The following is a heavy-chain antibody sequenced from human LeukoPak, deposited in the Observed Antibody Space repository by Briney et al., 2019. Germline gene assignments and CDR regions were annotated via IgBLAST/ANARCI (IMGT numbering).Heavy chain of an antibody. CDR1: GFTFSSYW. CDR2: INSDGSST. V-gene: IGHV3-74*01. D-gene: IGHD6-19*01. J-gene: IGHJ4*02. CDR3: DSSGWNSEGFFDY. Sequence: GGSLRLSCAASGFTFSSYWMHWVRQAPGKGLVWVSRINSDGSSTSYAGSVKGRFTISRDNAKNTLYLQMNSLRAEDTAVYYCDSSGWNSEGFFDYWGQGTLVTVSS.